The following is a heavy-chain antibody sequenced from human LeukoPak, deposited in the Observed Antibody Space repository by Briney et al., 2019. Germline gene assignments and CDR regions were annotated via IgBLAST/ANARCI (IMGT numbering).Heavy chain of an antibody. J-gene: IGHJ3*02. Sequence: SETLSLTCTVSGGSISSYYWSWIRQPPGKGLEWIGYIYYSGSTNYNPSLKSRVTISVDTSKNQFSLKLSSVTAADTSVYYCARQMGWIQLTDAFDIWGQGTMVTVSS. V-gene: IGHV4-59*08. CDR3: ARQMGWIQLTDAFDI. CDR1: GGSISSYY. CDR2: IYYSGST. D-gene: IGHD5-18*01.